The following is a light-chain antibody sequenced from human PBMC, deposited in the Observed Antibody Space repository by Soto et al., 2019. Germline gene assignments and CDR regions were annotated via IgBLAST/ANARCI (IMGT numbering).Light chain of an antibody. CDR1: SSDVGGYNY. V-gene: IGLV2-14*01. CDR3: SAYTRARKLV. Sequence: QSALTQPASVSGSPGQSITISCTGTSSDVGGYNYVSWYQQHPGKAPKLMIYDVSNRPSGVSNRFSGSKSGNTASLTISGPPGEDETENYSSAYTRARKLVFGTGTTVTLL. CDR2: DVS. J-gene: IGLJ1*01.